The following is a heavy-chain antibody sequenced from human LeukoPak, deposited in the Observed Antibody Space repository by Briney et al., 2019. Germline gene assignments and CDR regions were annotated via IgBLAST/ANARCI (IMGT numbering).Heavy chain of an antibody. Sequence: GGSLRLSCAASGFTFSSYGMSWVRQAPGKGLEWVSYISSSGSTIYYADSVKGRFTISRDNSKNTLYLQMNSLRADDTAIYYCARTLAYYDFWSGQDCWGQGTLVTVSS. CDR3: ARTLAYYDFWSGQDC. J-gene: IGHJ4*02. CDR2: ISSSGSTI. V-gene: IGHV3-48*01. D-gene: IGHD3-3*01. CDR1: GFTFSSYG.